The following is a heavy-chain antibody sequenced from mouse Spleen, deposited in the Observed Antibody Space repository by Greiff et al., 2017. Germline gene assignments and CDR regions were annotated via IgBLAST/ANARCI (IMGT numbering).Heavy chain of an antibody. J-gene: IGHJ3*01. CDR3: TRGGVYYDYPAY. V-gene: IGHV1-5*01. D-gene: IGHD2-4*01. CDR2: IYPGNSDT. CDR1: GYTFTSYW. Sequence: EVQRVESGTVLARPGASVKMSCKTSGYTFTSYWMHWVKQRPGQGLEWIGAIYPGNSDTSYNQKFKGKAKLTAVTSASTAYMELSSLTNEDSAVYYCTRGGVYYDYPAYWGQGTLVTVSA.